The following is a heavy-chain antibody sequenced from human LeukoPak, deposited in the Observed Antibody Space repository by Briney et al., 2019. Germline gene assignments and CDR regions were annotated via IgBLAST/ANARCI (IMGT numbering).Heavy chain of an antibody. Sequence: QPGGSLRLSCAASGFTFSIYAMSWVRQAPGKGLEWVSAISGSGGTAYYADSVKGRFTISRDNAKNSLYLQMNSLRAEDTAVYYCARDVLGGDYSNLFFDYWGQGTLVTVSS. J-gene: IGHJ4*02. CDR2: ISGSGGTA. V-gene: IGHV3-23*01. CDR1: GFTFSIYA. D-gene: IGHD4-11*01. CDR3: ARDVLGGDYSNLFFDY.